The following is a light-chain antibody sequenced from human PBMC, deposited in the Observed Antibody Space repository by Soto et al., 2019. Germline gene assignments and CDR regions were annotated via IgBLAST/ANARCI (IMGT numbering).Light chain of an antibody. Sequence: EIVMTQSPATLSVSPGERATLSCRASQSVRSYLAWYQQKPGQAPRLLIYDASNRATGIPARFSGSGSGTDFTLTISSLEPEDFAVYYCQQRSNWPPVTFGGGTKVDI. CDR2: DAS. J-gene: IGKJ4*01. CDR3: QQRSNWPPVT. CDR1: QSVRSY. V-gene: IGKV3-11*01.